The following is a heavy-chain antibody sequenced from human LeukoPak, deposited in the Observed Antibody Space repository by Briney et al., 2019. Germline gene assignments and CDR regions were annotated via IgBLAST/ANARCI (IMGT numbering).Heavy chain of an antibody. CDR1: GHTLTELS. Sequence: ASVKVSCKVSGHTLTELSMHWVRQAPGKGLEWMGGFDPEDGETIYAQKFQGRVTMTEDTSTDTAYMELSSLRSEDTAVYYCATTPPDGVAAAAFDYWGQGTLVTVSS. V-gene: IGHV1-24*01. CDR2: FDPEDGET. J-gene: IGHJ4*02. D-gene: IGHD6-13*01. CDR3: ATTPPDGVAAAAFDY.